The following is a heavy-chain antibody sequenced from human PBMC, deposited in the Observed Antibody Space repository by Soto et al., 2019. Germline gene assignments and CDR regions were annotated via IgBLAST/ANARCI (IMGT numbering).Heavy chain of an antibody. V-gene: IGHV3-23*01. Sequence: HGGSLRLSCAASGFTFSSYAMSWVRQAPGKGLEWVSAISGSGGSTYYADSVKGRFTISRDNSKNTLYLQMNSLRAEDTAVYYCAKDIRGTLLVLRFLEWFFDYWGQGTLVTVSS. J-gene: IGHJ4*02. CDR3: AKDIRGTLLVLRFLEWFFDY. D-gene: IGHD3-3*01. CDR1: GFTFSSYA. CDR2: ISGSGGST.